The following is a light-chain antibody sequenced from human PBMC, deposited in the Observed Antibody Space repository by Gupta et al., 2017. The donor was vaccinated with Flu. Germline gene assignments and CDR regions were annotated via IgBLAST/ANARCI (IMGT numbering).Light chain of an antibody. CDR3: QVCDSSSDRWV. V-gene: IGLV3-21*02. J-gene: IGLJ3*02. CDR1: NIGSKS. CDR2: DAS. Sequence: SYVLTQPPSVSVAPGQTAKITCGGNNIGSKSVHWYQQKPGQAPVVVVYDASDRPSGIPERFSGSNSGNTATLTISRVEAGDEADYYCQVCDSSSDRWVFGGRTKLTVL.